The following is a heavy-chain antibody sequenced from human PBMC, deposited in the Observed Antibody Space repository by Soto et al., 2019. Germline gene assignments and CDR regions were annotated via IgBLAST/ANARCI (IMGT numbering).Heavy chain of an antibody. Sequence: QITLKESGPTLVKPTQTLTLTCTFSGFSLSTSGVGVGWIRQHPGKALEWLALIYWDDDKRYSPSLKSRLTINKDTSKNQVVLTMTNMDPVDTATYYCAHRLVTTRQLWQNDAFDIWGQGTMVTVSS. CDR2: IYWDDDK. D-gene: IGHD5-18*01. CDR3: AHRLVTTRQLWQNDAFDI. CDR1: GFSLSTSGVG. V-gene: IGHV2-5*02. J-gene: IGHJ3*02.